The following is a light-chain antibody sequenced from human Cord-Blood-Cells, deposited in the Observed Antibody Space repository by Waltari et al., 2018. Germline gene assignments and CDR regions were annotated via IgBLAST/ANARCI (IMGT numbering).Light chain of an antibody. CDR3: CSYAGSYTPWV. J-gene: IGLJ3*02. CDR1: SSDVGGYNY. Sequence: QSALTQPRSVSGSPGQSVNISCTGSSSDVGGYNYVSWYQQHPGKAPKLMIYDVIKRPSGVPERFSGSKSGNTASLTISGLQAEDEADYYCCSYAGSYTPWVFGGGTKLTVL. V-gene: IGLV2-11*01. CDR2: DVI.